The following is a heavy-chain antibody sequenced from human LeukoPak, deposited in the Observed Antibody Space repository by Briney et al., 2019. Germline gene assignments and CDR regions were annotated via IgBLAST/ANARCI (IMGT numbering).Heavy chain of an antibody. V-gene: IGHV4-59*08. J-gene: IGHJ4*02. Sequence: ETPSLTCAVYGGSMTSYCWSWIRQPPGKGLEWIGCIYYTGSTNYNPSLRSRVTISVDTSKNQFSLKLSSVTAADTAVYYCARRLFFDYWGQGT. CDR3: ARRLFFDY. CDR2: IYYTGST. CDR1: GGSMTSYC.